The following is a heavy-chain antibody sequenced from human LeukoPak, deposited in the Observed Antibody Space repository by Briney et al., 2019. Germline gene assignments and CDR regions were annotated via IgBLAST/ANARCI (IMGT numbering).Heavy chain of an antibody. CDR1: GFTFSSYS. CDR2: ISSSSSTI. D-gene: IGHD3-3*01. J-gene: IGHJ4*02. CDR3: ARSPFGVVIFPLFDY. Sequence: GGSLRLSCAASGFTFSSYSMNWVRQAPGKGLEWVSYISSSSSTIYYADSVKGRFTISRDNAKNSLYLQMNSLRAEDTAVYYCARSPFGVVIFPLFDYWGQGTLVTVSS. V-gene: IGHV3-48*04.